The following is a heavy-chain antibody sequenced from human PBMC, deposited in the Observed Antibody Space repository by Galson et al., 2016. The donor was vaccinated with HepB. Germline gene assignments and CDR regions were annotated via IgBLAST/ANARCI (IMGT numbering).Heavy chain of an antibody. V-gene: IGHV3-11*06. D-gene: IGHD2-2*01. Sequence: SLRLSCAASGFTFSDYYMSWIRQTPGKGLEWVSYISGSSTYTNDADSVKGRFTISRDNAKNSLYLEMNSLRAEDTAVYYCVRVSIGGGSCRCTRCFHEYGIDVWGQGTTVTVSS. CDR1: GFTFSDYY. J-gene: IGHJ6*02. CDR3: VRVSIGGGSCRCTRCFHEYGIDV. CDR2: ISGSSTYT.